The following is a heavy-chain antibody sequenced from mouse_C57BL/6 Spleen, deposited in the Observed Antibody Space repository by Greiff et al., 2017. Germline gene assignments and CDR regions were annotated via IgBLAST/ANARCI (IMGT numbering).Heavy chain of an antibody. J-gene: IGHJ4*01. Sequence: QVQLVESGAELARPGASVKLSCKASGYTFTSYGISWVKQRTGQGLEWIGEIDPRSGNTYYNEKFKGKATQTADKPSRTAYIEYRSLTTEDSAVYVCAKRSKGAMDYWGQGTSVTVSS. V-gene: IGHV1-81*01. CDR3: AKRSKGAMDY. CDR2: IDPRSGNT. CDR1: GYTFTSYG.